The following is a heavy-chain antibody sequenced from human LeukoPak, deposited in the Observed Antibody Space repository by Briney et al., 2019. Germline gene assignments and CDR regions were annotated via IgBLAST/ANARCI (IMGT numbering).Heavy chain of an antibody. V-gene: IGHV1-2*06. D-gene: IGHD4-11*01. CDR3: ARGADSNSNWFDP. CDR2: INPKSGET. CDR1: GYTFTGYY. J-gene: IGHJ5*02. Sequence: ASVKVSCKASGYTFTGYYMHWVRQAPGQGLEWMGRINPKSGETIYAQSFQGRVTMTRDTSINTAYMELSRLRSDDTAVYYCARGADSNSNWFDPWGQGTLITASS.